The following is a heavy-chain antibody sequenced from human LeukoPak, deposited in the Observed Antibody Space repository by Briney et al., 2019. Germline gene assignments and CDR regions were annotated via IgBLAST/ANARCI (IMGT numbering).Heavy chain of an antibody. V-gene: IGHV3-7*01. CDR1: GFTFSSYW. Sequence: PGGSLRLSCAASGFTFSSYWMSWVRQAPGKGLEWVANIKQDGSEKYYVDSVKGRFTISRDNAKNSLYLQMNSLRAEDTAVYYCATENAYYDFWSGYYRNLNWFDPWGQGTLVTVS. D-gene: IGHD3-3*01. J-gene: IGHJ5*02. CDR2: IKQDGSEK. CDR3: ATENAYYDFWSGYYRNLNWFDP.